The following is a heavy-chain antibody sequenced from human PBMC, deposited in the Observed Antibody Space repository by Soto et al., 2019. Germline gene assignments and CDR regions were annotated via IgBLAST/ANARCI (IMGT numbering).Heavy chain of an antibody. V-gene: IGHV3-48*03. CDR3: VRDATVRLGLDV. CDR2: ISSSGKSV. J-gene: IGHJ6*02. Sequence: EVQLVESGGGLVQPGGSLRLSCAASGLTFSSYEMNWVRQAPGKGLQWVSYISSSGKSVHYADSVKGRFTISRDNAKNSLYLQMNSLRAEDTAVYYCVRDATVRLGLDVWGQGTTVTVS. CDR1: GLTFSSYE. D-gene: IGHD3-10*01.